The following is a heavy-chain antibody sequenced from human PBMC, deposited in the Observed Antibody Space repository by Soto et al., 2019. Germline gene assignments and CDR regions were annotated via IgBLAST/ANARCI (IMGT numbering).Heavy chain of an antibody. CDR3: AKAARRIAAAGTCWFDP. V-gene: IGHV3-23*01. CDR2: ISGSGGST. J-gene: IGHJ5*02. CDR1: GFTYSSYA. Sequence: GGSLRLSCAASGFTYSSYAMSSVRQAPGKGLEWVSAISGSGGSTYYADSVKGRFTISRDNSKNTLYLQMNSLRAEDTAVYYCAKAARRIAAAGTCWFDPWGQGTLVTVSS. D-gene: IGHD6-13*01.